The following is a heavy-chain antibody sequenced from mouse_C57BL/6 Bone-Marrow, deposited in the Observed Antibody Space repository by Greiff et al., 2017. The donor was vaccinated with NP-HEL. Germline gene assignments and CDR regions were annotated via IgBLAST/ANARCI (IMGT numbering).Heavy chain of an antibody. V-gene: IGHV5-6*02. J-gene: IGHJ2*01. CDR1: GFTFSSYG. CDR3: ASRRQDSSGYPFDY. D-gene: IGHD3-2*02. Sequence: EVKLVESGGDLVKPGGSLKLSCAASGFTFSSYGMSWVRQTPDKRLEWVATISSGGSYTYYPDSVKGRFTISRDNAKNTLYLQMSSLKSEDTAMYYCASRRQDSSGYPFDYWGQGTTLTVSS. CDR2: ISSGGSYT.